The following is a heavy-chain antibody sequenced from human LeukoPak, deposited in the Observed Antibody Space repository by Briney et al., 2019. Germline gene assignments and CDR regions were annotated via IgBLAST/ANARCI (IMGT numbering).Heavy chain of an antibody. Sequence: SETLSLTCTVSGGSISSYYWSWIRQPPGKGLEWIGYIYYSGSTNYNPSLKSRVTISVDTSKNQFSLKLSSVTAADTAVYYCARDPQWLVPRGEAFDIWGQGTMVTVSS. CDR2: IYYSGST. CDR1: GGSISSYY. V-gene: IGHV4-59*01. D-gene: IGHD6-19*01. CDR3: ARDPQWLVPRGEAFDI. J-gene: IGHJ3*02.